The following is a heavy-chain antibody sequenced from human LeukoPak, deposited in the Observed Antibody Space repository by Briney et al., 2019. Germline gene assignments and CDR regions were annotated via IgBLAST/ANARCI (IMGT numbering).Heavy chain of an antibody. CDR1: GFTFSNYG. CDR3: ARDQALYFSYGVY. CDR2: IFYDGSNK. D-gene: IGHD2/OR15-2a*01. Sequence: GRSLRLSCAASGFTFSNYGMHWVRQAPGKGLEWLAAIFYDGSNKYYADTVKGRFTISRDNSKNTLYLQVNSLRAEDTAVYYCARDQALYFSYGVYWGQGTLVTVSS. V-gene: IGHV3-33*01. J-gene: IGHJ4*02.